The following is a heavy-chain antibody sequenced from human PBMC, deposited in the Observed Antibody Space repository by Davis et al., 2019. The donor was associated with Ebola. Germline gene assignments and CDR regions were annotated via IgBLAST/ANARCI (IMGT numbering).Heavy chain of an antibody. J-gene: IGHJ4*02. CDR1: GFTFDDYA. V-gene: IGHV3-9*01. CDR2: ISWNSGSI. Sequence: PGGSLRLSCAASGFTFDDYAMHWVRQAPGKGLEWVSGISWNSGSIGYADSVKGRFTISRDNAKNSLYLQMNSLRAEDTALYYCAKALTTVTTIRAGGFDYWGQGTLVTVSS. CDR3: AKALTTVTTIRAGGFDY. D-gene: IGHD4-17*01.